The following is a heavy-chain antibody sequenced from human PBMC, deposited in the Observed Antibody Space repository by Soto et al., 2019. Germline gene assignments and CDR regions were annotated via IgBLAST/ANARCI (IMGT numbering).Heavy chain of an antibody. CDR1: GFTFSSYA. Sequence: GGSLRLSCAASGFTFSSYAMHWVRQAPGKGLEWVAVISYDGSNKYYADSVKGRFTISRDNSKNTLYLQMNSLRAEDTAVYYCASRSPYDSSGYWDLSDYYGMDVWGQGTTVTVSS. J-gene: IGHJ6*02. CDR3: ASRSPYDSSGYWDLSDYYGMDV. D-gene: IGHD3-22*01. V-gene: IGHV3-30-3*01. CDR2: ISYDGSNK.